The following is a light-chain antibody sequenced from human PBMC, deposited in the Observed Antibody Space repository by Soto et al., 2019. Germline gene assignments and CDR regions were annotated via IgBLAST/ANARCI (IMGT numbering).Light chain of an antibody. CDR3: SSYAGSSNLV. J-gene: IGLJ2*01. CDR1: SSDVGGYNY. V-gene: IGLV2-8*01. CDR2: EVN. Sequence: QSALTQPPSASGSPGQSVSISCTGTSSDVGGYNYVSWYQQHPGKAPKLMIYEVNQRPSGVPDRFSGSKSDNTASLTVSRLQDEDEADYYCSSYAGSSNLVFGGGTKLTVL.